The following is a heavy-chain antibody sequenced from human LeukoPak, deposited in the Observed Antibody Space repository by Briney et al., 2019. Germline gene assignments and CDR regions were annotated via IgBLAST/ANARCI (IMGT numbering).Heavy chain of an antibody. Sequence: ASVKVSCKASGYTFTGYYIHWVRQAPGQGLEWVGWINPKSGGTNYAQEFQGRVTMTRDTSISTAYMELSRLKSDDTAVYYCARSEMTTISGYFDYWGQGTLVTVSS. CDR2: INPKSGGT. CDR3: ARSEMTTISGYFDY. D-gene: IGHD5-24*01. CDR1: GYTFTGYY. J-gene: IGHJ4*02. V-gene: IGHV1-2*02.